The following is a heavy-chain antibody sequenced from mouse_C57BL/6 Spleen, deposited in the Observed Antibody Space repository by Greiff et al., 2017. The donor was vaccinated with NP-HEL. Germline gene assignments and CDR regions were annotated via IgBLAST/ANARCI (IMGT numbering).Heavy chain of an antibody. Sequence: EVQLQQSGPELVKPGASVKISCKASGYTFTDYYMNWVKQSHGKSLEWIGDINPNNGGTSYNQKFKGKATLTVDKSSSTAYMELRSLTSEDSAVYYCARTRQLRLRSYFDYWGQGTTLTVSS. D-gene: IGHD3-2*02. CDR2: INPNNGGT. CDR1: GYTFTDYY. J-gene: IGHJ2*01. V-gene: IGHV1-26*01. CDR3: ARTRQLRLRSYFDY.